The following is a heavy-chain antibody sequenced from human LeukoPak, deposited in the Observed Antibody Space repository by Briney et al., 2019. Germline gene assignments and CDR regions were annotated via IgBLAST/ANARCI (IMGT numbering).Heavy chain of an antibody. D-gene: IGHD3-16*01. Sequence: GGSLRLSCAASGFTFSSYGMHWVRQAPGKGLEWVAFIRYDGSNKYYADSVKGRFTISRDNSKNTLYLQMNSLRAEDTAVYYCAKLDYVWGSYDYYYMDVWGKGTTVTVSS. CDR1: GFTFSSYG. CDR2: IRYDGSNK. V-gene: IGHV3-30*02. J-gene: IGHJ6*03. CDR3: AKLDYVWGSYDYYYMDV.